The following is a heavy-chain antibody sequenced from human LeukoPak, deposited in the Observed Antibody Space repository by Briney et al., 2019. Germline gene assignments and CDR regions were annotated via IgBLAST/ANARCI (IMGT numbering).Heavy chain of an antibody. CDR2: ISGSGGST. D-gene: IGHD3-3*01. Sequence: GGSLRLSCAASGFTFSSYGMSWVRQAPGKGLEWVSTISGSGGSTYYADSVKGRFTISRDNSKNTLYLQMNSLRAEDTAIYYCARDERLLSFLKWGQGTLVTVSS. CDR3: ARDERLLSFLK. CDR1: GFTFSSYG. J-gene: IGHJ4*02. V-gene: IGHV3-23*01.